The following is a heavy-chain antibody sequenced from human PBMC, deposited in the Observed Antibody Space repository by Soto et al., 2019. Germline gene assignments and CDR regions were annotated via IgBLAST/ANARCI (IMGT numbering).Heavy chain of an antibody. CDR1: GYTFTSYG. J-gene: IGHJ4*02. CDR2: ISAYNGNT. V-gene: IGHV1-18*01. D-gene: IGHD5-18*01. Sequence: ASVKVSCKASGYTFTSYGISWVRQAPGQGLEWMGWISAYNGNTKYSQKFQGRVTITRDTSASTAYMELSSLRSEDTAVYYCARGSVDTAMVYYFDYWGQGTLVTVSS. CDR3: ARGSVDTAMVYYFDY.